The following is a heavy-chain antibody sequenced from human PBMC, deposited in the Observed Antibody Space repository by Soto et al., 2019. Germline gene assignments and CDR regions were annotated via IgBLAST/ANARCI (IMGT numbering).Heavy chain of an antibody. D-gene: IGHD3-10*01. CDR1: GGSFSGYY. Sequence: SETLSLTCAVYGGSFSGYYWSWIRQPPGKGLEWIGEINHSGSTNYNPSLKSRVTISVDTSKNQFSLKLSSVTAADTAVYYCARRFSSLYGSGSYYNPLDYWGQGTLVTVSS. J-gene: IGHJ4*02. CDR2: INHSGST. CDR3: ARRFSSLYGSGSYYNPLDY. V-gene: IGHV4-34*01.